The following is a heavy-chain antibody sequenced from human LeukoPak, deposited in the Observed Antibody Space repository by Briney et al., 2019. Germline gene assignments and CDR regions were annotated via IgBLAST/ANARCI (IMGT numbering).Heavy chain of an antibody. D-gene: IGHD2-2*01. Sequence: PGRSLRLSCAASGFIFSNDAMHWVRQAPGKGLEWVAFIWFDGSNKHYADSVKGRFTISRDNSEDTLYLQMNSPRAEDTAVYYCARDPGGYCSSTSCYGEIDYWGQGALVTVSS. CDR2: IWFDGSNK. V-gene: IGHV3-33*01. CDR3: ARDPGGYCSSTSCYGEIDY. CDR1: GFIFSNDA. J-gene: IGHJ4*02.